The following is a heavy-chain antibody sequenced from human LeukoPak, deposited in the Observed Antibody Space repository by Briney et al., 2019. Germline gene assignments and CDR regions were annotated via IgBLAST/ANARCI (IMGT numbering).Heavy chain of an antibody. V-gene: IGHV3-21*01. CDR1: VFTFSSYS. D-gene: IGHD2-15*01. CDR3: ASRYCSGGSCLVY. Sequence: GGSLRLSCAASVFTFSSYSMNWVRQAPGKGLEWVSSISSSSSYIYYADSVKGRFTISRDNAKNSLYLQMNSLRAEDTAVYYCASRYCSGGSCLVYWGQGTLVTVSS. J-gene: IGHJ4*02. CDR2: ISSSSSYI.